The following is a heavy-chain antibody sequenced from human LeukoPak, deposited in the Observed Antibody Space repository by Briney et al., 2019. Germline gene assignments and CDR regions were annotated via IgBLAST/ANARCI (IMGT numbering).Heavy chain of an antibody. CDR2: IKQDGGEK. Sequence: GGSLRLSCAASGFTFSNYWMNWVRQAPGKGLEWVANIKQDGGEKSYVDSVKGRFTISRDNAKNSLHLQMNSLRAEDTAVYYCAEERRRGYSYGEPSGAFDIWGQGTMVTVSS. V-gene: IGHV3-7*03. CDR1: GFTFSNYW. CDR3: AEERRRGYSYGEPSGAFDI. D-gene: IGHD5-18*01. J-gene: IGHJ3*02.